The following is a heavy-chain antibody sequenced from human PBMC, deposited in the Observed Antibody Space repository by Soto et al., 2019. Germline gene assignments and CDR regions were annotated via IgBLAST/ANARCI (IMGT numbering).Heavy chain of an antibody. D-gene: IGHD4-17*01. V-gene: IGHV1-8*01. Sequence: ASMKVSCKASGYTFTSYDINWVRQATGQGLEWMGWMNPNSGNTGYAQKFQGRVTMTRNTSISTAYMELSSLRSEDTAVYYCARGRSTVTLLRSPYYFDYWGQGTLVTVSS. CDR2: MNPNSGNT. CDR1: GYTFTSYD. CDR3: ARGRSTVTLLRSPYYFDY. J-gene: IGHJ4*02.